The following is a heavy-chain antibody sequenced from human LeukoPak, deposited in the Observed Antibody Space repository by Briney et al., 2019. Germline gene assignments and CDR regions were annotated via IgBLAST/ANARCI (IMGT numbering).Heavy chain of an antibody. Sequence: SETLSLTCAVYGGSFSGYYWRWIRQPPGKGLEWIGEINHSGSTNYNPSLKSRVTISVDTSKNQFSLKLSSVTAADTAVYYCARHSSSWYFDYYYYYMDVWGKGTTVTVSS. CDR1: GGSFSGYY. V-gene: IGHV4-34*01. CDR2: INHSGST. J-gene: IGHJ6*03. D-gene: IGHD6-13*01. CDR3: ARHSSSWYFDYYYYYMDV.